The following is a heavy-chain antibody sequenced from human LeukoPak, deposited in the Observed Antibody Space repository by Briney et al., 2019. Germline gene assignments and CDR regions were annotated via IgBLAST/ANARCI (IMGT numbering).Heavy chain of an antibody. V-gene: IGHV3-30*04. J-gene: IGHJ4*02. CDR3: ARDRGRAQLVGHREFDY. CDR2: ISYDGSNK. Sequence: GGSLRLSCAASGFTFSSYATHWVRQAPGKGLEWVAVISYDGSNKYYADSVKGRFTISRDNSKNTLYLQMSSLRAEDTAVYYCARDRGRAQLVGHREFDYWGQGTLVTVSS. CDR1: GFTFSSYA. D-gene: IGHD6-6*01.